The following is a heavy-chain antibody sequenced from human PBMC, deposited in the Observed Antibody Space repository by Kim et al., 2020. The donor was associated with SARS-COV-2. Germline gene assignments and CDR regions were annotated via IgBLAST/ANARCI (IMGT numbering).Heavy chain of an antibody. D-gene: IGHD6-6*01. CDR3: ARVLLQSIAARRGAFDI. Sequence: SETLSLTCAVYGGSFSGYYWSWIRQPPGKGLEWIGEINHSGSTNYNPSLKSRVTISVDTSKNQFSLKLSSVTAADTAVYYCARVLLQSIAARRGAFDIWGQGTMVTVSS. CDR2: INHSGST. V-gene: IGHV4-34*01. CDR1: GGSFSGYY. J-gene: IGHJ3*02.